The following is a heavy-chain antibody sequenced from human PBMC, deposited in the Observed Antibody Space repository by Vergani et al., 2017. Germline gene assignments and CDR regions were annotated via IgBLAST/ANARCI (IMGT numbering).Heavy chain of an antibody. Sequence: VQLVQSGAEVKKPGESLKISCQGSGYSITNYWIAWVRQRPGKGLEWMGILYPGDSDTRYSPSFQGQVPISADKSISTAYLQWSSLKASDTAMDYWAGAMVRGGTHDAIDIWGQGTMVTVSS. D-gene: IGHD3-10*01. CDR3: AGAMVRGGTHDAIDI. CDR2: LYPGDSDT. J-gene: IGHJ3*02. V-gene: IGHV5-51*03. CDR1: GYSITNYW.